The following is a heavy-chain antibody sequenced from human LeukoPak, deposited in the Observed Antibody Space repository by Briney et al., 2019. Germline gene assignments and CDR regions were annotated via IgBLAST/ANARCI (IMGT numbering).Heavy chain of an antibody. V-gene: IGHV4-34*01. CDR2: INHSGST. CDR1: GGSFSGYY. J-gene: IGHJ3*02. Sequence: PSETLSLTCAVYGGSFSGYYWSWIRQPPGKGLEWIGEINHSGSTNYNPSLKSRVTISVDTSKNQFPLKLSSVTAADTAVYYCARDEGYCSSTSCQRAFDIWGQGTMVTVSS. D-gene: IGHD2-2*01. CDR3: ARDEGYCSSTSCQRAFDI.